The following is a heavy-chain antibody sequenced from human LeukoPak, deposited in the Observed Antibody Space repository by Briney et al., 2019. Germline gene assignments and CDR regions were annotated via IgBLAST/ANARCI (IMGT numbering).Heavy chain of an antibody. V-gene: IGHV3-30*04. J-gene: IGHJ4*02. CDR3: ARDWGRRYSSGGYGDFDY. CDR1: GFTFSSYA. D-gene: IGHD6-19*01. Sequence: GGSLRLSCAASGFTFSSYAMHWVRQAPGKGLEWVAVISYDGSNKYYADSVKGRFTISRDNSKNTLYLQMNSLRPEDTAVYYCARDWGRRYSSGGYGDFDYWGQGTLVTVSS. CDR2: ISYDGSNK.